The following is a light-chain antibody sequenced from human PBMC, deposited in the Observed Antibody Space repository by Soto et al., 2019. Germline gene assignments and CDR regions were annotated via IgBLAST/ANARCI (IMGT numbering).Light chain of an antibody. Sequence: EIVLTQSPATLSLSPGERATLSCRASQSVSNSLAWYQQKPGQAPRLLIYDTSNRATGIPARFSGSGSGTDFTLTISSLEPEDFAVYYCQQRSNLPRTFGQGTKLEI. CDR3: QQRSNLPRT. CDR2: DTS. V-gene: IGKV3-11*01. CDR1: QSVSNS. J-gene: IGKJ2*01.